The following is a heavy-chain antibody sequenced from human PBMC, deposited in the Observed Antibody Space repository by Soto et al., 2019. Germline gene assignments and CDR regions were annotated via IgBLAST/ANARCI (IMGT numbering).Heavy chain of an antibody. Sequence: EVQLLESGGGLVQPGGSLRLSCAASGFSFSTFEMSWVRQAPGRGLEWVSFISGDGSRTYYADAVKGRFTISRDNSKHTLYLQMNSLTAEDTAVYACVKGGWLDFWGQGTLVTVSS. CDR1: GFSFSTFE. D-gene: IGHD3-16*01. CDR3: VKGGWLDF. CDR2: ISGDGSRT. V-gene: IGHV3-23*01. J-gene: IGHJ5*01.